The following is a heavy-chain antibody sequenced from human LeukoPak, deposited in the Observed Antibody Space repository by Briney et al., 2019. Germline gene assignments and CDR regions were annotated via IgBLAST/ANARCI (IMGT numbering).Heavy chain of an antibody. CDR1: GFTFSSYG. J-gene: IGHJ5*02. CDR2: ISSISSYI. Sequence: GGSLRLSCAASGFTFSSYGMNWVRQAPGKGLEWVSSISSISSYIYNADSVKGRFTRSRDNAKNSLYLQMNSLRAEDTAVYYCASRGDYGFGALGFDPWGQGTLVTVSS. CDR3: ASRGDYGFGALGFDP. D-gene: IGHD4-17*01. V-gene: IGHV3-21*01.